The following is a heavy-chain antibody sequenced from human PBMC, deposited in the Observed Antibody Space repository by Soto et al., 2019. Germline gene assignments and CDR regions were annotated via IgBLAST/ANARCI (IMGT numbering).Heavy chain of an antibody. CDR1: GFTFSSYE. V-gene: IGHV3-48*03. Sequence: GGSLRLSCAASGFTFSSYEMNWVRQAPGKGLEWVSYISSSGSTIYYADSVKGRFTISRDNAKNSLYLQMNSLRAEDTAVYYCARMDIVVVVAASDYGMDVWGQGTTVT. J-gene: IGHJ6*02. CDR2: ISSSGSTI. CDR3: ARMDIVVVVAASDYGMDV. D-gene: IGHD2-15*01.